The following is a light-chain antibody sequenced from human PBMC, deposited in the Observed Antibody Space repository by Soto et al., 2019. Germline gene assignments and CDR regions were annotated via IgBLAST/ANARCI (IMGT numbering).Light chain of an antibody. CDR3: SSYTSSSSLWV. CDR1: SSDVGGYNY. Sequence: QSVLTQPAFVSGSPGQSITISCTGTSSDVGGYNYVSWYQQHPGKAPKLMIYDVSNRPSGVSNRFSGSKSGNTASLTISGLQAEDEADYYCSSYTSSSSLWVFGTGTKLTVL. CDR2: DVS. V-gene: IGLV2-14*01. J-gene: IGLJ1*01.